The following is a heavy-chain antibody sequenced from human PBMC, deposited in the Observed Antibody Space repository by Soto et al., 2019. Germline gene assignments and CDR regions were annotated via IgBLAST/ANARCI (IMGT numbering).Heavy chain of an antibody. D-gene: IGHD3-3*01. V-gene: IGHV3-30*18. CDR1: GITFSSYG. Sequence: PGGSLRLSCAASGITFSSYGMHWVRQAPGKGLEWVAVISYDGSNKYYADSVKGRFTISRDNSKNTLYLQMNSLRAEDTAVYYCAKDGRFGAAPDYWGQGTLVTVSS. CDR3: AKDGRFGAAPDY. J-gene: IGHJ4*02. CDR2: ISYDGSNK.